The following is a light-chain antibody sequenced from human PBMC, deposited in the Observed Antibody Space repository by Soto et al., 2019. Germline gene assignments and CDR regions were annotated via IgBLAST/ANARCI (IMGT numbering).Light chain of an antibody. J-gene: IGKJ1*01. CDR1: QSVSSSY. V-gene: IGKV3-20*01. CDR2: GAS. CDR3: QQSGSSSWT. Sequence: EIVLTQSPGTLSLSPGERATLSCRASQSVSSSYLAWYQRKPGQAPRLLIYGASSRATCIPDRFSGSGSETDFTLTISRLEPEDFAVYYCQQSGSSSWTFGQGTQVEIK.